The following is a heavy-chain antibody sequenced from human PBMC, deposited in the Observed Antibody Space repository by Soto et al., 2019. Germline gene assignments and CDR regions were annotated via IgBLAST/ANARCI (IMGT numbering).Heavy chain of an antibody. D-gene: IGHD2-8*01. V-gene: IGHV1-8*01. CDR2: MDSYTGNT. CDR1: GYTLSTYD. J-gene: IGHJ4*02. Sequence: QAQLVQSGAEVKKPGASVKVSCKASGYTLSTYDINWVRQAAGRGLEWMGWMDSYTGNTGYAQEFQGRLIMTRDTTINAAYMELSSLQSEDTAVYLCATGSQTMGYWGQGTLVTVSS. CDR3: ATGSQTMGY.